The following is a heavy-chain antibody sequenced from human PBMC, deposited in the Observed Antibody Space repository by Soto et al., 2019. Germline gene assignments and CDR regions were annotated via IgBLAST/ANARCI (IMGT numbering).Heavy chain of an antibody. CDR1: GGTFSSYT. J-gene: IGHJ4*02. V-gene: IGHV1-69*02. CDR3: ASGSGSYAGGDY. D-gene: IGHD1-26*01. Sequence: QVQLVQSGAEVKKPGSSVKVSCKASGGTFSSYTISWVRRAPGQGLEWMGRIIPILGIANYAQKFQGRVTITADKSTSTAYMELSSLRSEDTAVYYCASGSGSYAGGDYWGQGTLVTVSS. CDR2: IIPILGIA.